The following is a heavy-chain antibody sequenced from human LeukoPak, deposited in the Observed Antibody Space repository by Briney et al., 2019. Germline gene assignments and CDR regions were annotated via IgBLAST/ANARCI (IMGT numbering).Heavy chain of an antibody. CDR2: ISTSGST. Sequence: PSETLSLTCTVSGDSISGFYWSWIRQPAGKGLQWIGRISTSGSTNYNPSLKGRVTMSVGRSTNEFSLTVRSVTAADTALYYCARGLASYGDYVDYYFYMDVWGKGTTVTVSS. V-gene: IGHV4-4*07. J-gene: IGHJ6*03. CDR1: GDSISGFY. D-gene: IGHD4-17*01. CDR3: ARGLASYGDYVDYYFYMDV.